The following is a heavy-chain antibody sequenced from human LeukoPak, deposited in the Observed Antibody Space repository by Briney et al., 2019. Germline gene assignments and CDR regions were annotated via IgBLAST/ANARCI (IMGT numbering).Heavy chain of an antibody. CDR2: INPNSGGT. CDR3: ARIITIFGVVILDY. V-gene: IGHV1-2*02. Sequence: GASVKVSCKASGYTFTGYYMHWVRQAPGQGLEWMGWINPNSGGTNYAQKFQGRVTMTRDTSISTAYMELSRLRSNDTAVYYCARIITIFGVVILDYWGQGTLVTVSS. D-gene: IGHD3-3*01. J-gene: IGHJ4*02. CDR1: GYTFTGYY.